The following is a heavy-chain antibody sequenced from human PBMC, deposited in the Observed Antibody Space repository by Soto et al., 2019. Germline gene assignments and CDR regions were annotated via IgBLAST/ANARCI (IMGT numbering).Heavy chain of an antibody. CDR3: ARVVVVIPPGYYYAMDV. D-gene: IGHD3-22*01. V-gene: IGHV3-30*04. Sequence: GGSLRLSCAASGFTFSSYAMHWVRQAPGKGLEWVAVIAYDGRNKYYADSVKGRFTISRDNGKNSLFLQMNSLRDEDTAVYYCARVVVVIPPGYYYAMDVWGQGTTVTVSS. J-gene: IGHJ6*02. CDR1: GFTFSSYA. CDR2: IAYDGRNK.